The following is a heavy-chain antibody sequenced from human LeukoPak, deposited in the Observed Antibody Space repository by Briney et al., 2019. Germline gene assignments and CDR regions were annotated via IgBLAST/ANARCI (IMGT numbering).Heavy chain of an antibody. J-gene: IGHJ6*02. Sequence: ASVKASCKASGYTFTSYDINWVRQATGQGLEWMGWMNPNSGNTGYAQKFQGRVTMTRNTSISTAYMELSSLKASDTAMYYCARRGGSYASGGMDVWGQGTTVTVSS. CDR1: GYTFTSYD. V-gene: IGHV1-8*02. D-gene: IGHD1-26*01. CDR2: MNPNSGNT. CDR3: ARRGGSYASGGMDV.